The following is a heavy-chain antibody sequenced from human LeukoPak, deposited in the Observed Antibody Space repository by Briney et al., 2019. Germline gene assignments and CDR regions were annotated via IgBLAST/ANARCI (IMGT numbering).Heavy chain of an antibody. V-gene: IGHV4-38-2*02. Sequence: PSETLSLTCTVSGYSISSGYYWGWIRQPPGKGLEWIGSIFHSGSTYYNPSLKSRVTISVDTSKNQVSLKLSSVTAADTAVYYCAREATDYDYVWGSYRYWYFDLWGRGTMVTVSS. CDR2: IFHSGST. CDR1: GYSISSGYY. J-gene: IGHJ2*01. D-gene: IGHD3-16*02. CDR3: AREATDYDYVWGSYRYWYFDL.